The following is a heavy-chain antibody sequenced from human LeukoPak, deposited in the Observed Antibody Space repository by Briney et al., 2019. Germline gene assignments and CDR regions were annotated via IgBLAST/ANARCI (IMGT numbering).Heavy chain of an antibody. V-gene: IGHV4-39*07. CDR1: GDSISTSNSY. Sequence: SETLSLTCTVSGDSISTSNSYWGWIRQPPGKGLEWIGSIYYSGNTYYNASLKSRVTISVDTSKNQSSLKLTSVTAADTAVYYCARKVGATLWSYYYMDVWGKGTTVTVSS. J-gene: IGHJ6*03. D-gene: IGHD1-26*01. CDR2: IYYSGNT. CDR3: ARKVGATLWSYYYMDV.